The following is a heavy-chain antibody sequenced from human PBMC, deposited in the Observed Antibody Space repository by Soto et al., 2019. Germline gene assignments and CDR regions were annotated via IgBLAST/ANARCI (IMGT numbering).Heavy chain of an antibody. V-gene: IGHV1-3*01. CDR3: ARGIATGQLDP. CDR1: GDTFTRYT. D-gene: IGHD2-15*01. J-gene: IGHJ5*02. CDR2: INPDNGNT. Sequence: GAALKVSCKAAGDTFTRYTMNWVRQAPGQRLEWMGWINPDNGNTKSSQKFQDRVIITRDTSASTAYMDLSSLRSEDTAVYYCARGIATGQLDPWGQGTLVTVSS.